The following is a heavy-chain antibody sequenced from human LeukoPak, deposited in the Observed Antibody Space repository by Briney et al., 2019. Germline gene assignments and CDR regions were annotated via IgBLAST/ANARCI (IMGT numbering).Heavy chain of an antibody. Sequence: GGSLRLSCAASGFTFSSYAMSWVRQPPGKGLEWVSAISGSGGSTYYADSVKGRFTISRDNSKNTLYLQMNSLRAEDTAVYYCAKGRGIVVVPAAHFDYWGQGTLVTVSS. V-gene: IGHV3-23*01. CDR1: GFTFSSYA. CDR3: AKGRGIVVVPAAHFDY. CDR2: ISGSGGST. J-gene: IGHJ4*02. D-gene: IGHD2-2*01.